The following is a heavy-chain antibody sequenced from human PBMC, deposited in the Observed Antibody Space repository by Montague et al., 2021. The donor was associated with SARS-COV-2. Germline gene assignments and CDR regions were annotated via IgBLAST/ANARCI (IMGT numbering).Heavy chain of an antibody. V-gene: IGHV4-59*01. D-gene: IGHD3-10*01. Sequence: SETLSLTCTVSGGSITNFFWNWTRQPPGKGLEWLGYIHSSGSTNYNPSLKSRVTISVDTSKSQFSLKPGSVTAADTAVYYCATTPGRFGEFHFDYWGQGTLVTVSS. CDR2: IHSSGST. CDR1: GGSITNFF. J-gene: IGHJ4*02. CDR3: ATTPGRFGEFHFDY.